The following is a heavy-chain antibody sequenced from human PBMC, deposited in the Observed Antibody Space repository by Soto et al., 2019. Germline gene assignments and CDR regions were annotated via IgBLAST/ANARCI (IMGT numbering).Heavy chain of an antibody. CDR3: ARDFEDGYYEIVAGVYYYYGRDV. CDR2: IYYSGST. V-gene: IGHV4-31*03. J-gene: IGHJ6*02. CDR1: GGSISSGGYY. Sequence: KSSEPLSPTCTVSGGSISSGGYYWSWIRQHPGKGLEWVGYIYYSGSTSYNPSLKSRATISVDTSKHHFSLKLTSVTAAHTAVYVCARDFEDGYYEIVAGVYYYYGRDVWGQGTTVTVSS. D-gene: IGHD3-9*01.